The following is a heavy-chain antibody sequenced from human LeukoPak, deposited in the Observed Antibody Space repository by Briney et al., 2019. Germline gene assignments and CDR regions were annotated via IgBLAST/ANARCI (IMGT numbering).Heavy chain of an antibody. CDR2: APHDRSSP. CDR3: ARQSLGASGLDH. J-gene: IGHJ4*02. Sequence: GGSLRLSCAVSGFRFNSHHMHWVRQAPNKGLEWVAVAPHDRSSPSHAASVNGRFTISRDNSKDTPFLHMDSLRVDDTAIYYCARQSLGASGLDHWGQGVLVTVSS. CDR1: GFRFNSHH. D-gene: IGHD1-26*01. V-gene: IGHV3-30*03.